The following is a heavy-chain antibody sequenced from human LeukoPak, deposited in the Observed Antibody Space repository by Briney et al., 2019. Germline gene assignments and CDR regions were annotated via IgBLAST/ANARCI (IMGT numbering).Heavy chain of an antibody. D-gene: IGHD3-22*01. CDR2: IYYSGST. CDR3: ASDVGGASYYYDSSGYYGFDY. CDR1: GGSISSYY. J-gene: IGHJ4*02. Sequence: PSETLSLTCTVSGGSISSYYWSWIRQPPGKGLEWIGYIYYSGSTNYNPSLKSRVTISVDTSKNQFSLKLSSVTAADTAVYYCASDVGGASYYYDSSGYYGFDYWGQGTLVTVSS. V-gene: IGHV4-59*01.